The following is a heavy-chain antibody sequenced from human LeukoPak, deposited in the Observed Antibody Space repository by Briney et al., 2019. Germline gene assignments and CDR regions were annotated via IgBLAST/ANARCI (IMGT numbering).Heavy chain of an antibody. CDR1: GFTFSSYG. Sequence: PGGSLRLSCAASGFTFSSYGMHWVRQAPGKGLEWVAVISNDAGNKYYADSVKGRFTISRDSSKNTLYLQMNSLRAVDTAVYFCAKDRRVYDILTPFDYWGQGTLVTVSS. J-gene: IGHJ4*02. V-gene: IGHV3-30*18. D-gene: IGHD3-9*01. CDR2: ISNDAGNK. CDR3: AKDRRVYDILTPFDY.